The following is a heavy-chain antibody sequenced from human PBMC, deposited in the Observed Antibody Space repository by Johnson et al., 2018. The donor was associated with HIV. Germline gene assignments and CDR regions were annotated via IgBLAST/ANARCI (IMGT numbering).Heavy chain of an antibody. Sequence: QVPLVESGGGVVQPGRSLRLSCAASGFIFSSYGMHWVRQAPGKGLEWVAVIWYDGSNTYYADSVKGRFPISRDNSKNTLYLQMNRLTAEDTAVYYCARDGVVVVPGGWGAFDIWGQGTLVTVSS. CDR1: GFIFSSYG. J-gene: IGHJ3*02. CDR2: IWYDGSNT. CDR3: ARDGVVVVPGGWGAFDI. V-gene: IGHV3-33*01. D-gene: IGHD2-15*01.